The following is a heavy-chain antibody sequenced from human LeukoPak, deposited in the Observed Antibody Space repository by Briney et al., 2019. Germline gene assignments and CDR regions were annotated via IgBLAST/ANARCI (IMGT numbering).Heavy chain of an antibody. J-gene: IGHJ4*02. D-gene: IGHD1-26*01. CDR2: MGYGGRT. CDR1: GASFSNDYH. Sequence: PSEILSLTCTVSGASFSNDYHWGWIRQSPGKGLEWIGTMGYGGRTYFSPSLKSRVSLSIDMSRTYFSLILKSVSAADTAVYYCARTKGRAVGQTAFQYWGQGTLVTVSA. V-gene: IGHV4-39*07. CDR3: ARTKGRAVGQTAFQY.